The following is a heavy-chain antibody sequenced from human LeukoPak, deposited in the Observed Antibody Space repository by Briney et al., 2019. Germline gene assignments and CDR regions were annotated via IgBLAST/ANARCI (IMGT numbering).Heavy chain of an antibody. CDR2: ISDTGGRT. D-gene: IGHD5-18*01. Sequence: PGGSLRLSCAVSGITLSNYGMTWVRQAPGKGLEWVAGISDTGGRTNYADSVKGRFTISRDNPKNTLYLQMNSLRAEDTAVYYCAKGRIQTYMAPEYWGQGTLVTVSS. J-gene: IGHJ4*02. V-gene: IGHV3-23*01. CDR1: GITLSNYG. CDR3: AKGRIQTYMAPEY.